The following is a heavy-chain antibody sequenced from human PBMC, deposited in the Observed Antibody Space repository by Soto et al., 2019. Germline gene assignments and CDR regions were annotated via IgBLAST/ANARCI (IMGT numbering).Heavy chain of an antibody. J-gene: IGHJ5*02. D-gene: IGHD3-22*01. Sequence: SVKVSCKASGFTFTSCAVQWVRQARGQRLEWIGWIVVGSGNTNYAKKFQERVTITRDMSTSTAYMELSSLRSEDTAVYYCAADTPLSSYYYDSSGYYPYRPYNWFDPWGQGTLVTVS. CDR1: GFTFTSCA. CDR3: AADTPLSSYYYDSSGYYPYRPYNWFDP. CDR2: IVVGSGNT. V-gene: IGHV1-58*01.